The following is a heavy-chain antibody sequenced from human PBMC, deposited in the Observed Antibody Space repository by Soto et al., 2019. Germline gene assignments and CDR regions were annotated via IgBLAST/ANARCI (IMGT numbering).Heavy chain of an antibody. CDR1: GGTFSTYI. D-gene: IGHD3-3*01. CDR2: IIPIPDIT. J-gene: IGHJ3*01. CDR3: ARDRITTRGDAFDL. Sequence: QVQLVQSGAEVRKPGSSVKVSCKAPGGTFSTYIISWVRQAPGQGLEWMGRIIPIPDITNYAQKFQGRVTVTADRSTSTAYMELTSLKSEGTAVYYCARDRITTRGDAFDLWGQGTKVTVSS. V-gene: IGHV1-69*08.